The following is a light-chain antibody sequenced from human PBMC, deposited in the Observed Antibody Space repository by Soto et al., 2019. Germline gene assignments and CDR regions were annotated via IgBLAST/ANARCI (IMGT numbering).Light chain of an antibody. CDR1: QSVSSK. CDR2: GAS. Sequence: EIVMTQSPATLSVSPGERATLSCRASQSVSSKLAWYQQKPGQAPRLLIYGASTRATGIPARFSGSGSGTEFTLTISSLQSEDFAVYYCQQYNNWPPGTFGQGTRLESK. J-gene: IGKJ5*01. V-gene: IGKV3-15*01. CDR3: QQYNNWPPGT.